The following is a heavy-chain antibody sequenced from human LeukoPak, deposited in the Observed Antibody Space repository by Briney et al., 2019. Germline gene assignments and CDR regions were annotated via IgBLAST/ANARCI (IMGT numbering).Heavy chain of an antibody. CDR1: GFTFTTYG. V-gene: IGHV3-30*18. CDR2: IASNGGSE. CDR3: AKRGHYSINWYHYFDY. J-gene: IGHJ4*02. Sequence: PGGSLRLSCAASGFTFTTYGLHWVRQAPGKGLELVAAIASNGGSEYYADSVKGRFTISRDNSKNTPFLQMNSLRPDDTAVYYCAKRGHYSINWYHYFDYWGQGTLVTVSS. D-gene: IGHD6-13*01.